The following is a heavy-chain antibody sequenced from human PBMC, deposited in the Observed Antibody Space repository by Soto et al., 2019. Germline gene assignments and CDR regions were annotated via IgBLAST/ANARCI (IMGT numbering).Heavy chain of an antibody. V-gene: IGHV3-74*01. D-gene: IGHD1-26*01. Sequence: EVQLVESGGGLVQPGGSLRLSCAASGFTFNNYWMHWVRQAPGKGLVWVSRIKYDGSSTSYADSVKGRFTISRDNAKNTLYLQMNSLRGGDTAVYYCARGGWGAYYFDYWGQGTLVTVSS. CDR1: GFTFNNYW. CDR2: IKYDGSST. J-gene: IGHJ4*02. CDR3: ARGGWGAYYFDY.